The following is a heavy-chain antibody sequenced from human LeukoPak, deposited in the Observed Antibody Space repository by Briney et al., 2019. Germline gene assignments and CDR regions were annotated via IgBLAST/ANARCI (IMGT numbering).Heavy chain of an antibody. J-gene: IGHJ5*02. CDR3: ARAVGGWLYNWFDP. D-gene: IGHD6-19*01. V-gene: IGHV4-34*01. CDR1: GGSFSGYY. Sequence: ASETPSLTCAVYGGSFSGYYWSWIRQPPGKGLEWIGEINHSGSTNYNPSLKSRVTISVDTSKNQFSLKLSSVTAADTAVYYCARAVGGWLYNWFDPWGQGTLVTVSS. CDR2: INHSGST.